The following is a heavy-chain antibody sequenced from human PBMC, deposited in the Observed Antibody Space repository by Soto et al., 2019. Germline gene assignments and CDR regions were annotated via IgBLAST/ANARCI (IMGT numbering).Heavy chain of an antibody. CDR1: GGSMSSGFW. J-gene: IGHJ5*02. CDR2: IYRVGTT. CDR3: ARVSRDPDWFDP. V-gene: IGHV4-4*02. Sequence: SETLSLTCAVSGGSMSSGFWWSWVRQPPGKGLEWIGEIYRVGTTNYNTSLRSRVTMSIDKSKNQFSLKLTSVNAADTAVYFCARVSRDPDWFDPWGQGTLVTVSS.